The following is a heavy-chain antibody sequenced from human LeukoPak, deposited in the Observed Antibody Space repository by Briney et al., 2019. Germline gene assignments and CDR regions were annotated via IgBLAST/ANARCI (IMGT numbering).Heavy chain of an antibody. CDR2: IYINGSN. V-gene: IGHV4-4*07. Sequence: SQTLSLARTLSGRSIISDSWSSGRQPPGEGLEWIGRIYINGSNKQKPSLKSPVPKSLDPSQNQFSLKLSSVAAPDTAVYYCGRGIAVAGNWFDPWGQGTLVTVSS. D-gene: IGHD6-19*01. J-gene: IGHJ5*02. CDR1: GRSIISDS. CDR3: GRGIAVAGNWFDP.